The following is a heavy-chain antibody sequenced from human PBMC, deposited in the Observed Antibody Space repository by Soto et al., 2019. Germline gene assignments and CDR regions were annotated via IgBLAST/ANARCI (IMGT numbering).Heavy chain of an antibody. D-gene: IGHD6-6*01. CDR2: INPDTGDT. CDR1: GYIFIDYY. Sequence: ASVKVSCKASGYIFIDYYIHWVRQAPGQGLEWMGWINPDTGDTNYAQKFQGWVTVTRDTSISTAYMEVSRLKSDDTAVYYCARVPYTSSTYFYYGMEVWGRGTTVSVSS. V-gene: IGHV1-2*04. J-gene: IGHJ6*01. CDR3: ARVPYTSSTYFYYGMEV.